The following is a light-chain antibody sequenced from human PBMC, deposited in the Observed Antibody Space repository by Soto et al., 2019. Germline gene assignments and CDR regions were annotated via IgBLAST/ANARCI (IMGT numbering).Light chain of an antibody. J-gene: IGLJ1*01. V-gene: IGLV3-21*02. CDR1: NIGTKS. Sequence: YALTQSPSVSVAPGQTARSTCGGNNIGTKSVHWFQQRPGRAPVLVVFDDSDRPSGIPERFSGSKSGSTATLTITRVEAGDEADYYCQVWDSSLLHHVFGTGSKVTLL. CDR2: DDS. CDR3: QVWDSSLLHHV.